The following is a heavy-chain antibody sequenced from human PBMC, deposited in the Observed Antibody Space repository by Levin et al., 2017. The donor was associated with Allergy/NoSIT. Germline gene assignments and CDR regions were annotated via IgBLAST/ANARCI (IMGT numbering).Heavy chain of an antibody. CDR1: GGSISSGDYY. V-gene: IGHV4-30-4*01. Sequence: LRLSCTVSGGSISSGDYYWSWIRQPPGTGLEWIGYIYYSGSTYYNPSLKSRVTISVDTSKNQFSLKLSSVTAADTAVYYCARVAPLEYYDILTGPHVDYWGQGTLVTVSS. CDR3: ARVAPLEYYDILTGPHVDY. J-gene: IGHJ4*02. D-gene: IGHD3-9*01. CDR2: IYYSGST.